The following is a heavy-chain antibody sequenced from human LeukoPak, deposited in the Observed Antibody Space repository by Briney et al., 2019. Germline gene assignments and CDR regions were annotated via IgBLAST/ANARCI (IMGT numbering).Heavy chain of an antibody. CDR1: GFPFSDYY. J-gene: IGHJ6*03. CDR3: ARQTYTSTTVRHCYYYYMDV. D-gene: IGHD4-11*01. Sequence: GGSLRLSCAASGFPFSDYYMSWIRQAPGKGLEWISYIISGADTVYNADSVKGRFIISRDNAKNSLYLQMNSLTAEDTAMYYCARQTYTSTTVRHCYYYYMDVWGKGTTVTVSS. V-gene: IGHV3-11*01. CDR2: IISGADTV.